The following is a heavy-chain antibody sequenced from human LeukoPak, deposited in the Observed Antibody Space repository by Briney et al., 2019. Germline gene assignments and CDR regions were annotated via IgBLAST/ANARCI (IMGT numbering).Heavy chain of an antibody. D-gene: IGHD7-27*01. J-gene: IGHJ6*02. Sequence: ASVKVSCKASGYTFTSYDINWVRQATGQGLEWMGWMNPNSGNTGYAQKFQGRVTMTRNTSISTAYMELSSLRSEDTAVYYCARALGYYYYYYGMDVWGQGTTVTVSS. CDR3: ARALGYYYYYYGMDV. V-gene: IGHV1-8*01. CDR2: MNPNSGNT. CDR1: GYTFTSYD.